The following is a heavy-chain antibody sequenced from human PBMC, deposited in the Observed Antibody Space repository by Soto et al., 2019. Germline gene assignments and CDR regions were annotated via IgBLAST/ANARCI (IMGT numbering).Heavy chain of an antibody. CDR1: GFTFRSYV. CDR2: TSYDGSDK. Sequence: QVQLVESGVGVGQPGTSLRVSCVGSGFTFRSYVMHWVRQAPGKGLEWVALTSYDGSDKYYDDSGRGRFTISRDNSRNRVDLQMDSLRLEDTALYYCARWGTRGGLDVWGQGTRVSVSS. D-gene: IGHD3-16*01. CDR3: ARWGTRGGLDV. V-gene: IGHV3-30*13. J-gene: IGHJ1*01.